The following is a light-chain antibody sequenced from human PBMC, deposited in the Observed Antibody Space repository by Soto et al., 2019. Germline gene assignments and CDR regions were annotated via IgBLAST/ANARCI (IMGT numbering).Light chain of an antibody. Sequence: DVQMTQSPSSLSASVGDRVTITCQASHDIGTYLNWYQHKPGKAPKLLIFDTSHLATGVPARFSGGGSDTYFTFTITNLQHEDVAVYYCQQFDSVPLTFGGGTHVEI. CDR2: DTS. CDR1: HDIGTY. V-gene: IGKV1-33*01. J-gene: IGKJ4*01. CDR3: QQFDSVPLT.